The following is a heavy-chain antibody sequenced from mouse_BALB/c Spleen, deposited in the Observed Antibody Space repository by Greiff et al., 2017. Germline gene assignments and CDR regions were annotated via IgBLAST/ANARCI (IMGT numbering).Heavy chain of an antibody. CDR2: ISDGGSYT. D-gene: IGHD2-4*01. CDR1: GFTFSDYY. V-gene: IGHV5-4*02. Sequence: EVMLVESGGGLVKPGGSLKLSCAASGFTFSDYYMYWVRQTPEKRLEWVATISDGGSYTYYPDSVKGRFTISRDNAKNNLYLQMSSLKSEDTAMYYCAREGYDYDAWFAYWGQGTLVTVSA. CDR3: AREGYDYDAWFAY. J-gene: IGHJ3*01.